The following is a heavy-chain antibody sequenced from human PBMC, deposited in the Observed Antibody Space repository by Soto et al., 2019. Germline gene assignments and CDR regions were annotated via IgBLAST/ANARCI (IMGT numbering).Heavy chain of an antibody. D-gene: IGHD4-17*01. J-gene: IGHJ4*02. Sequence: SETLSLTCTVSGGSISSGDYYWSWIRQPPGKGLEWIGYIYYSGSTNYNPSLKSRVTISVDTSKNQFSLKLSSVTAADTAVYYCARGPDYGDYVDYWGQGTLVTVSS. CDR1: GGSISSGDYY. V-gene: IGHV4-30-4*01. CDR2: IYYSGST. CDR3: ARGPDYGDYVDY.